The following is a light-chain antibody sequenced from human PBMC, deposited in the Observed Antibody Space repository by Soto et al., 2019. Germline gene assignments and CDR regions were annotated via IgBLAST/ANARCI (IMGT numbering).Light chain of an antibody. CDR2: VAS. CDR1: QGISNY. Sequence: DIQMTQSPSSLSASVGDRVTITCRASQGISNYLAWYQQKPGKVSKLLIYVASTLQSGVPPRFSGSGSGTDFTLTISSLHPEDVATYYCQKYNSAPLTFGGGTKVDIK. CDR3: QKYNSAPLT. V-gene: IGKV1-27*01. J-gene: IGKJ4*01.